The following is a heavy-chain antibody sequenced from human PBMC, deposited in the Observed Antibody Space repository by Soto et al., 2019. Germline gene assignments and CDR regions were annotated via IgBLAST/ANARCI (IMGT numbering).Heavy chain of an antibody. Sequence: GGSLRLSCAASGFTFSSYAMSWVRQAPGKGLEWVSAISGSGGSTYYADSVKGRFTISRDNSKNTLYLQMNSLRAEDTAVYYCAITMVRGVVPYYYGMDVWGQGTTVTVSS. J-gene: IGHJ6*02. D-gene: IGHD3-10*01. CDR3: AITMVRGVVPYYYGMDV. CDR2: ISGSGGST. V-gene: IGHV3-23*01. CDR1: GFTFSSYA.